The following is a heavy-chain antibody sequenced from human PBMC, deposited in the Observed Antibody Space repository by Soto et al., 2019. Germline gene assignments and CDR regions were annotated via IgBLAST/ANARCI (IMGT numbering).Heavy chain of an antibody. Sequence: SETLSLTCTVSGGSISSYYWSWIRQPPGKGLEWIGYIYYSGSTNYNPSLKSRVTISVDTSKNQFSLKLSSVTAADTAVYYCAGRYSSSFYYWGQGTLVTVSS. CDR1: GGSISSYY. V-gene: IGHV4-59*08. CDR2: IYYSGST. D-gene: IGHD6-13*01. J-gene: IGHJ4*02. CDR3: AGRYSSSFYY.